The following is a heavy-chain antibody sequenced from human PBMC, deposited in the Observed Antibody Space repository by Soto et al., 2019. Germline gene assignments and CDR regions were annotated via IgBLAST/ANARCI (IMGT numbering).Heavy chain of an antibody. J-gene: IGHJ4*02. CDR2: IWYDGSNK. V-gene: IGHV3-33*01. D-gene: IGHD5-12*01. CDR1: GFTFSSYG. CDR3: ARDRDGYNYHYFDY. Sequence: GGSLRLSCAASGFTFSSYGMHWVRQAPGKGLEWVAVIWYDGSNKYYADSVKGRFTISRDNSKNTLYLQMNSLRAEDTAVYYCARDRDGYNYHYFDYWGQGTLVTVSS.